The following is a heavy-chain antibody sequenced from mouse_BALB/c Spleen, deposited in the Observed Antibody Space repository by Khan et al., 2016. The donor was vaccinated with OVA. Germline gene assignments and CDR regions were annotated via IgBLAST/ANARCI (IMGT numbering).Heavy chain of an antibody. V-gene: IGHV2-9*02. D-gene: IGHD1-3*01. J-gene: IGHJ3*01. CDR3: ARAFYNGAWFAY. CDR2: IWAGGST. Sequence: QVQLKQSGPGLVAPSQTLSITCTVSGFSLSNYGVHWVRQPPGKGLEWLGVIWAGGSTNHNSALMSRLSISKDDSKSQVFLKMNILRTDDTAVYYCARAFYNGAWFAYWGQGTLVTVSA. CDR1: GFSLSNYG.